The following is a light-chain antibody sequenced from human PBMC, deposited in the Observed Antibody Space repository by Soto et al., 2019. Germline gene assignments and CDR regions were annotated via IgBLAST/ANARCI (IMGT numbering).Light chain of an antibody. Sequence: EIVLTQSPGTMSLSPGERVTLSCRASQTVTRSYLAWYQQKPGQAPRLLIYGASTRATGIPARFSGSGSGTEFTLTISRLEPEDFAVYYCQQYDTSPRTFGQGTKVDIK. CDR2: GAS. V-gene: IGKV3-20*01. CDR3: QQYDTSPRT. CDR1: QTVTRSY. J-gene: IGKJ1*01.